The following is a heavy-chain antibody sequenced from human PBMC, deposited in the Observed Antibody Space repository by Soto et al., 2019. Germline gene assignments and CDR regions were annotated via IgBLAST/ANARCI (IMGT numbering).Heavy chain of an antibody. V-gene: IGHV2-5*02. CDR3: ASSSGYRIFDC. CDR1: GFSLTTSGVG. D-gene: IGHD3-22*01. J-gene: IGHJ4*02. CDR2: IFWVDDK. Sequence: QITLKESGPTLVKPTQTLTLTCTFSGFSLTTSGVGVGWIRQPPGKALEWLALIFWVDDKRYSPSLKSRLTTTKDTSKNQVVLTMTTMDPVDTATYYCASSSGYRIFDCWGQGTLVTVSS.